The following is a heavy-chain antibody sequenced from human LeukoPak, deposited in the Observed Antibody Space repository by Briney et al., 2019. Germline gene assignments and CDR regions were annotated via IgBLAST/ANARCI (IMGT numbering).Heavy chain of an antibody. Sequence: RASETLSLTCTVSGGPISSGDYYWSWIRQPPGKGLEWIGYIYYSGSTYYNPSLKSRVTISVDTSKNQFSLKLSSVTAADTAVYYCARVLTYYDFWSGYYYYYGMDVWGQGTTVTVSS. V-gene: IGHV4-30-4*01. CDR1: GGPISSGDYY. CDR2: IYYSGST. J-gene: IGHJ6*02. CDR3: ARVLTYYDFWSGYYYYYGMDV. D-gene: IGHD3-3*01.